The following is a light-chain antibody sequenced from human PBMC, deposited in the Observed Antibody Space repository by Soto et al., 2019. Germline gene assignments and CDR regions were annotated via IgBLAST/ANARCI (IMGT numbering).Light chain of an antibody. J-gene: IGLJ3*02. CDR1: SNAVGAYKY. V-gene: IGLV2-8*01. CDR3: TSYVGNDIWV. Sequence: QSALTQPPSASGSPGQSVTISCTGTSNAVGAYKYVAWYQQYPGKAPKLMIYEVTKRPSGVPDRFSGSKSGNTASLTVSGLQAEDEADYYCTSYVGNDIWVFGGGTKLTAL. CDR2: EVT.